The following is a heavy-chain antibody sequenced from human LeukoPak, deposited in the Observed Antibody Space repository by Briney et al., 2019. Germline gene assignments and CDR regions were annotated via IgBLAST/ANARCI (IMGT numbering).Heavy chain of an antibody. V-gene: IGHV4-34*01. D-gene: IGHD5-18*01. CDR2: INHSGST. CDR3: ARRIQLGRYWYFDL. J-gene: IGHJ2*01. Sequence: SETLSLTCAVYGGSFSGYYWSWIRQPPGKGLEWIGEINHSGSTNYNPSLKSRVTMSVDTSKNQFSLKLSSVTAADTAVYYCARRIQLGRYWYFDLWGRGTLVTVSS. CDR1: GGSFSGYY.